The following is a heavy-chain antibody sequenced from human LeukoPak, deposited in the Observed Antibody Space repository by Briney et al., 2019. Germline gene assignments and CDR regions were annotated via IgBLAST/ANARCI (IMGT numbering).Heavy chain of an antibody. Sequence: GGSLRLSRPPAALTVYVSSTGSARHAPGKGLEWVSGISWNSGSIGYADSVKGRFTISRDNAKNSLYLQMNSLRAEDTALYSCVNYCPNNCSYEDCYYLYVWGKGTTVTVSS. CDR3: VNYCPNNCSYEDCYYLYV. J-gene: IGHJ6*03. D-gene: IGHD1-1*01. V-gene: IGHV3-9*01. CDR1: ALTVYVSS. CDR2: ISWNSGSI.